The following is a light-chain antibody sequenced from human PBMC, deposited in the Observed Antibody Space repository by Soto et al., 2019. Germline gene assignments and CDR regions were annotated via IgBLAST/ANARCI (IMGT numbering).Light chain of an antibody. J-gene: IGKJ1*01. Sequence: DIVLTQTPLSSPVTLGQPASISCRSSQSLVYSDGNTYLSWLQQRPGQPPRLLIYQVSNRFSGVPDRFSGSGAGTDFTLKISRVEADDVGVYYYVQFSQFPRTFGQGTKVEIK. CDR3: VQFSQFPRT. CDR1: QSLVYSDGNTY. V-gene: IGKV2-24*01. CDR2: QVS.